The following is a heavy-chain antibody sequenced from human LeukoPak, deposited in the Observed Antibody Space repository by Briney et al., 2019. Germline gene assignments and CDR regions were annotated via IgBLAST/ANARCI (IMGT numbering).Heavy chain of an antibody. CDR2: ISGSGGST. CDR1: GFTFSIYA. V-gene: IGHV3-23*01. CDR3: AKDGGIRYDSSVFSAPGAFDI. Sequence: GGSLRLSCAASGFTFSIYAMSWVRQAPGKGLEWVSAISGSGGSTYYADSVKGRFTISRDNSKNTLSLQMNGLRAEDTAVYYCAKDGGIRYDSSVFSAPGAFDIWGQGTMVTVSS. D-gene: IGHD3-22*01. J-gene: IGHJ3*02.